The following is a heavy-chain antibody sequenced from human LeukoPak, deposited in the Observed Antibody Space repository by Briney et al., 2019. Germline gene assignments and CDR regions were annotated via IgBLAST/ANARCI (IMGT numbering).Heavy chain of an antibody. J-gene: IGHJ4*02. D-gene: IGHD6-13*01. V-gene: IGHV3-23*01. CDR3: AKAPRWYHPSDY. Sequence: ESGGSLRLSCAASGFTFSSYAMSWVRQAPGKGLEWVSAISGSGGSTYYADSVKGRFTISRDNSKNTLYLQMNSLRAEDTAVYYCAKAPRWYHPSDYWGQGTLVTVSS. CDR1: GFTFSSYA. CDR2: ISGSGGST.